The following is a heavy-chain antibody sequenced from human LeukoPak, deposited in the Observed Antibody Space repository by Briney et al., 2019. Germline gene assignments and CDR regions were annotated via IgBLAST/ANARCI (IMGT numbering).Heavy chain of an antibody. D-gene: IGHD6-19*01. V-gene: IGHV4-59*08. CDR2: IYYSGST. CDR3: ATRPGSGWAGVFDY. J-gene: IGHJ4*02. Sequence: SETLSLTCTVSGGSISSYYWSWIRQPPGKGLEWIGYIYYSGSTNYSPSLKSRVTISVDTSKNQFSLKLSSVTAADTAVYYCATRPGSGWAGVFDYWGQGALVTVSS. CDR1: GGSISSYY.